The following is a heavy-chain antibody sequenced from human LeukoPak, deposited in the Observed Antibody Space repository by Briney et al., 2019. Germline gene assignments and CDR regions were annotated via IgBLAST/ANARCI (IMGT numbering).Heavy chain of an antibody. Sequence: NPGGSLRLSCAASGFTFPNAWVNWVRQAPGKGLEWVGHIKSKGNGGTIDYAAPVKGRFTISGDDSKNTVYLQMNSLEIEDTAVYFCTTDPGTGDRGYWGQGTLVTVSS. CDR1: GFTFPNAW. J-gene: IGHJ4*02. V-gene: IGHV3-15*01. D-gene: IGHD3-10*01. CDR2: IKSKGNGGTI. CDR3: TTDPGTGDRGY.